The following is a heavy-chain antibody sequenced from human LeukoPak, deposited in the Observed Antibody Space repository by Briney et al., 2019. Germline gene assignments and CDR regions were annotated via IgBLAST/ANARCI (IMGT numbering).Heavy chain of an antibody. J-gene: IGHJ5*02. D-gene: IGHD3-3*01. CDR3: ARDSDYDFWSGYYRVSVWFDP. CDR2: IYSGGST. CDR1: GFTVSSNY. Sequence: PGGSLRLSCAASGFTVSSNYMSWVRQAPGKGLEWVSVIYSGGSTYYADSVKGRFTISRDNAKNSLYLQMNSLRAEDTAVYYCARDSDYDFWSGYYRVSVWFDPWGQGTLVTVSS. V-gene: IGHV3-66*01.